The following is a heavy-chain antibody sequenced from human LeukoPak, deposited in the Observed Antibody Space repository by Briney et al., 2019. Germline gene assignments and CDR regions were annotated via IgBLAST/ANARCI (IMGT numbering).Heavy chain of an antibody. V-gene: IGHV3-7*01. CDR2: IRQDGNEK. J-gene: IGHJ4*02. Sequence: GGSLRLSCADSGFTFGKFWTSWVRQAPGKGLEWVANIRQDGNEKYYVDSVKGRFTISRDNAKNSLYLEMNSLKAEDTAVYYCARDPGCLDYWGQGTLVTVSS. CDR3: ARDPGCLDY. CDR1: GFTFGKFW. D-gene: IGHD6-19*01.